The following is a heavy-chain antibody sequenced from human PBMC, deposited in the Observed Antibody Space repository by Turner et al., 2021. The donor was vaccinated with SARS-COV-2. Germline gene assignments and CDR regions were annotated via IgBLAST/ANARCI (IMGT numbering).Heavy chain of an antibody. J-gene: IGHJ4*02. CDR2: ISSSSSYI. V-gene: IGHV3-21*01. Sequence: EVQLVESGGGLVKPGGSLRLSCAASGFIFISYSMNWVRQAPGKGLEWVSSISSSSSYIYYADSLKGRFTISRDNAKNSLYLQMNSLRAEDTAVYYCARGTSYYYDNSGYYPAQFDYWGQGTLVTVSS. CDR1: GFIFISYS. D-gene: IGHD3-22*01. CDR3: ARGTSYYYDNSGYYPAQFDY.